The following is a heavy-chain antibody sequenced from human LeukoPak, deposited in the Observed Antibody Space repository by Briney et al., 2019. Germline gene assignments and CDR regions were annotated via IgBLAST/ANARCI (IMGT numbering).Heavy chain of an antibody. V-gene: IGHV1-2*02. Sequence: ASVKVSCMASGYTFTGYYMYWVRQAPGQGLEWMGWINPNSGGTNYAQKFQGRVTMTRDTSISTAYMELSRLRSDDTAVYYCAREILYGLVLGNFDYWGQGTLVTVSS. D-gene: IGHD6-19*01. CDR2: INPNSGGT. CDR1: GYTFTGYY. CDR3: AREILYGLVLGNFDY. J-gene: IGHJ4*02.